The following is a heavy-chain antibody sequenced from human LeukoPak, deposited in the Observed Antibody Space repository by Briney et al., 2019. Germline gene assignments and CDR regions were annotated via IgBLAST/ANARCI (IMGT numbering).Heavy chain of an antibody. CDR3: ARHIVVVPAAIERYSGYEPYYFDY. J-gene: IGHJ4*02. V-gene: IGHV4-61*10. CDR1: GGSISSGSYY. Sequence: SETLSLTCTVSGGSISSGSYYWSWIRQPAGKGLEWIGEINHSGSTNYNPSLKSRVTISVDTSKNQFSLKLSSVTAADTAVYYCARHIVVVPAAIERYSGYEPYYFDYWGQGTLVTVSS. D-gene: IGHD2-2*01. CDR2: INHSGST.